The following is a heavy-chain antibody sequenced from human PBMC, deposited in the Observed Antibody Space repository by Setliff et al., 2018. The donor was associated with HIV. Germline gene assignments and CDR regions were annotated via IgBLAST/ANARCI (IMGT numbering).Heavy chain of an antibody. V-gene: IGHV3-7*03. CDR3: ARCAAGPYCRNSFDS. J-gene: IGHJ4*02. CDR1: GFSFSSHY. Sequence: GGSLRLSCAASGFSFSSHYMTWVRQAPGKGLERVANIKQDGSARYYVASVMDRFTISRDNAKSSLDLEMGSLRDDDTAVYYCARCAAGPYCRNSFDSWGRGTLVTVSS. D-gene: IGHD1-26*01. CDR2: IKQDGSAR.